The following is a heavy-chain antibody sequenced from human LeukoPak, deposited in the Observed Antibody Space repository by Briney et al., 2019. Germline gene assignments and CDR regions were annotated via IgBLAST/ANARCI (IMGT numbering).Heavy chain of an antibody. Sequence: PSETLSLTCTVSGGSVTDYAWNLIRQPAGKGLEWIGLMLTSGGTDYNPSLKSRVTMAVDSSKNQFSLKLTSVTAADTAVYYCARETFYIDVWGKGTTVTVSS. D-gene: IGHD2/OR15-2a*01. CDR3: ARETFYIDV. J-gene: IGHJ6*03. V-gene: IGHV4-4*07. CDR2: MLTSGGT. CDR1: GGSVTDYA.